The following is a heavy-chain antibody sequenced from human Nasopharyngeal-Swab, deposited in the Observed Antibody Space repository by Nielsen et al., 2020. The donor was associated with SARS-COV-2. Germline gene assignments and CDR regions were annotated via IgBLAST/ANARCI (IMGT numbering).Heavy chain of an antibody. CDR1: GGSINYNSHH. V-gene: IGHV4-39*01. Sequence: GSLRLSFTFSGGSINYNSHHWGWIRQPPGKGLECIGSIYYTWNTYYNPSLKSRVTISVDTSKNQFALKLSSVTAADTAMYYCGYCSTTFCYGAYFHHWGQGTLVTVSS. J-gene: IGHJ1*01. CDR3: GYCSTTFCYGAYFHH. D-gene: IGHD2-2*01. CDR2: IYYTWNT.